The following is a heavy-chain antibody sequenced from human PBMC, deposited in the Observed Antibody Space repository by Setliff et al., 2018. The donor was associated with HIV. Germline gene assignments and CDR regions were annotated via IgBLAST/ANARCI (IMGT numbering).Heavy chain of an antibody. V-gene: IGHV3-43*01. CDR1: GFTFDDYT. Sequence: GGSLRLSCAASGFTFDDYTMHWVRQAPGKGLEWVSLISWDGTSTYYADSVKGRFTISRDNNKNSLYLQMNSLRTEDTALYYCAKDMKYRRAADNSFDYLGQGTLVAVSS. CDR3: AKDMKYRRAADNSFDY. CDR2: ISWDGTST. J-gene: IGHJ4*02. D-gene: IGHD6-13*01.